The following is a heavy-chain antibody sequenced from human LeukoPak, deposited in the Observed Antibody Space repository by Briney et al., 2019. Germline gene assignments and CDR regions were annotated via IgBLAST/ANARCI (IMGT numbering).Heavy chain of an antibody. J-gene: IGHJ3*02. V-gene: IGHV3-23*01. CDR2: ISGSGGST. CDR1: GFSFSSNA. D-gene: IGHD6-13*01. Sequence: PGGSLRLSCAASGFSFSSNAMSWVRHAPGKGREWVSAISGSGGSTYYADSVKGRFTISRDNSKNTLYLQMNSLRAEDTAVYYCAKDPADIAAAGIDAFDIWGQGTMVSVSS. CDR3: AKDPADIAAAGIDAFDI.